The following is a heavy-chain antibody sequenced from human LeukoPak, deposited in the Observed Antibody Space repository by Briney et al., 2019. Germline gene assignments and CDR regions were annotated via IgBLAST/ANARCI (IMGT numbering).Heavy chain of an antibody. Sequence: PGGSLRLSCAASGFTFSSYDMYWVRQATGKGLEWVSAIGTAGDTYYPGSVKGRFTISRENAKNSLYLQMNSLTAGDTAVYYCARASQLTWIPDYWGQGTLVTVSS. CDR3: ARASQLTWIPDY. V-gene: IGHV3-13*01. CDR2: IGTAGDT. D-gene: IGHD5-18*01. CDR1: GFTFSSYD. J-gene: IGHJ4*02.